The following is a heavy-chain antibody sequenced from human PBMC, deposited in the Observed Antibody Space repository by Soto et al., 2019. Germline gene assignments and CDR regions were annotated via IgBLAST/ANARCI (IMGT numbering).Heavy chain of an antibody. CDR3: ARTQYSSYDSSGYYFDY. V-gene: IGHV1-69*06. CDR1: GCTFSSYA. CDR2: IIPIFCTA. Sequence: SVKVSCKASGCTFSSYAISWVRQAPGQGLEWMGGIIPIFCTANYAQKFQGRVTITADKSTSTAYMKLSSVTAEDTAVYYCARTQYSSYDSSGYYFDYWGQGTLVTVSS. J-gene: IGHJ4*02. D-gene: IGHD3-22*01.